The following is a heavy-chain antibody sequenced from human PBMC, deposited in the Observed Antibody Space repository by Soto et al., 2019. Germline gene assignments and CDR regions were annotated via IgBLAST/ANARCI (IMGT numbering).Heavy chain of an antibody. CDR3: ARADLPDLRDEYSVGAFHI. Sequence: EQLQESGPRLVKTSETLSLTCAVSGASVTSFFWNWIRQPPGKGLEWIGYMSYGGNTNTNGSLNGRVTTYLDTSKNQVSLTLRSVIPADTAVYFCARADLPDLRDEYSVGAFHIWGPGTMVNVSS. CDR1: GASVTSFF. CDR2: MSYGGNT. V-gene: IGHV4-59*02. J-gene: IGHJ3*02. D-gene: IGHD4-17*01.